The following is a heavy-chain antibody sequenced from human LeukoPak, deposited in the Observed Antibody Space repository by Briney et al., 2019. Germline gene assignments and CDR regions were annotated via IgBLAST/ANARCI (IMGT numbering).Heavy chain of an antibody. CDR1: GGSISSYY. J-gene: IGHJ3*02. V-gene: IGHV4-59*12. CDR3: ARGPYGAFDI. Sequence: SETLSLTCTVSGGSISSYYWSWIRQPPGKGLEWIGYISYSGSTNYNPSLKSRVTISVDTSKNQFSLKLSSVTAADTAVYYCARGPYGAFDIWGQGTMVTVSS. CDR2: ISYSGST. D-gene: IGHD3-10*01.